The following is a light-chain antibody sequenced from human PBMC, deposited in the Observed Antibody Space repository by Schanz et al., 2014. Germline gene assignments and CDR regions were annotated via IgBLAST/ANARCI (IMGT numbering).Light chain of an antibody. Sequence: QSALTQPPSASGSPGQSVTISCTGTSSDVGGYNSVSWYQQHPGKAPKLMIYEVSKRPSGVPDRFSGSKSGNTASLTISGLQAEDEANYYCQSYDSSLSGFFWVFGGGTKLTVL. J-gene: IGLJ3*02. V-gene: IGLV2-8*01. CDR1: SSDVGGYNS. CDR2: EVS. CDR3: QSYDSSLSGFFWV.